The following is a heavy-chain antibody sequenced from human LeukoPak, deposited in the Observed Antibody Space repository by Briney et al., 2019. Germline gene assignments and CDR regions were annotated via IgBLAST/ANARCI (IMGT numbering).Heavy chain of an antibody. D-gene: IGHD3-10*01. CDR3: ARDGVTMVRGVIRAHNWFDP. Sequence: PSETLSLTCTVAGGSISSYYWSWVRQPAGNGLEWLGRIYTSGSTNYNPSLKSRVTMSVDTSKNQFSLKLSSVTAADTAVYYCARDGVTMVRGVIRAHNWFDPWGQGTLVTVSS. J-gene: IGHJ5*02. V-gene: IGHV4-4*07. CDR2: IYTSGST. CDR1: GGSISSYY.